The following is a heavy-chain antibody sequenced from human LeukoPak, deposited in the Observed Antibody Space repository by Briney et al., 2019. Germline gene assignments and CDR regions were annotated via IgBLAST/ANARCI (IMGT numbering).Heavy chain of an antibody. CDR1: GITFSTYS. CDR2: ISSSSAYI. CDR3: AKDMGVAYDSSGYYYPDAFDI. V-gene: IGHV3-21*04. J-gene: IGHJ3*02. D-gene: IGHD3-22*01. Sequence: GGSLRLSCAASGITFSTYSMNWVRQAPGKGLEWVSSISSSSAYIYYADSLKGRFTISRDNAKNSLYLQMNSLRAEDTALYYCAKDMGVAYDSSGYYYPDAFDIWGQGTMVTVSS.